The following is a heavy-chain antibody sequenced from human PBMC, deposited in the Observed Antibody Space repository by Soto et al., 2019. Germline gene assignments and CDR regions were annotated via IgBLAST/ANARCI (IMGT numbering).Heavy chain of an antibody. D-gene: IGHD6-13*01. V-gene: IGHV3-74*01. Sequence: LRLSCAASGFTFSSYWMHWVRQAPGKGLVWVLRINSEGSSTSYEDSAKGRFTISRDNAKKTLSLQLNILRAEDTAVYYFASLFPYSSSWFPYYYGMDVWGQGTTVTVSS. CDR2: INSEGSST. CDR3: ASLFPYSSSWFPYYYGMDV. J-gene: IGHJ6*02. CDR1: GFTFSSYW.